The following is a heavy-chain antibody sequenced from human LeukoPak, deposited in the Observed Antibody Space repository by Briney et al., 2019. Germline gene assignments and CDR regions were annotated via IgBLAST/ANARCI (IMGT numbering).Heavy chain of an antibody. CDR3: ASLVGTTHFAS. CDR2: IYDSGST. J-gene: IGHJ4*02. V-gene: IGHV4-59*01. Sequence: PSETLSLTCTVSGGSISSYYWSWIRQPPGKGLEWIGYIYDSGSTNYNPSLKSRVTISVDTSKNQFSLKLSSVTAADTAVYYCASLVGTTHFASWGQGILVTVSS. D-gene: IGHD3-22*01. CDR1: GGSISSYY.